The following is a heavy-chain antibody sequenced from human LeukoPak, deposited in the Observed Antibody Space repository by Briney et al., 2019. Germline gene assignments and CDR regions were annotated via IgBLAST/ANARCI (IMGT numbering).Heavy chain of an antibody. D-gene: IGHD6-19*01. V-gene: IGHV3-30*19. J-gene: IGHJ3*02. Sequence: GGSLRLSCAASGFTFSSYGMHWVRQAPGKGLEWVAVISYDGTNKYYADSVKGRFTISRDNSKNTYLQMNSLRAEDTAVYYCARAYSTGWYDAFDIWGQGTMVTVSS. CDR3: ARAYSTGWYDAFDI. CDR1: GFTFSSYG. CDR2: ISYDGTNK.